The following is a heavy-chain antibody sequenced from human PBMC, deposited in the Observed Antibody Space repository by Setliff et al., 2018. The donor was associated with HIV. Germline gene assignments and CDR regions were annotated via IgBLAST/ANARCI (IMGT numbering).Heavy chain of an antibody. J-gene: IGHJ5*02. Sequence: TLSLTCTVSGDSIGDYYWNWIRQPAGKGLEWIGRVYASAYSNYNPSLKSRVTMSIDTSKNQFSLKLNSVTAADTAIYYCARMDITGTWRWFDPWGLGTLVTVSS. CDR2: VYASAYS. V-gene: IGHV4-4*07. D-gene: IGHD1-7*01. CDR1: GDSIGDYY. CDR3: ARMDITGTWRWFDP.